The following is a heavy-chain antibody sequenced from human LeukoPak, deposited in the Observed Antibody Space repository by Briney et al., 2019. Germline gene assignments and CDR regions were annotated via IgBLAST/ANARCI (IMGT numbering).Heavy chain of an antibody. Sequence: GGSLRPSCAASGFTFSSYGMHWVRQAPGKGLEWVAVIWYDGSNKYYADSVKGRFTISRDNSKNTLYLQMNSLRAEDTAVYYCAKDSYCGGDCYTPDYWGQGTLVTVSS. CDR1: GFTFSSYG. D-gene: IGHD2-21*02. V-gene: IGHV3-33*06. CDR3: AKDSYCGGDCYTPDY. J-gene: IGHJ4*02. CDR2: IWYDGSNK.